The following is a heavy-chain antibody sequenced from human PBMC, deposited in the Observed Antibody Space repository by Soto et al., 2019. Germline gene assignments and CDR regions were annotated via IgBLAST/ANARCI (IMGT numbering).Heavy chain of an antibody. D-gene: IGHD2-15*01. CDR3: AKNLGGYCSGGSCYSLYYYGMDV. J-gene: IGHJ6*02. CDR1: GFTFSSYA. V-gene: IGHV3-23*01. Sequence: EVQLLESGGGLVQPGGSLRLSCAASGFTFSSYAMSWVRQAPGKGLEWVSAIRGSGGSTYYADSVKGRFTISRDNSKNTLYLQMNSMRAEDTAVYYCAKNLGGYCSGGSCYSLYYYGMDVWGQGTTVTVSS. CDR2: IRGSGGST.